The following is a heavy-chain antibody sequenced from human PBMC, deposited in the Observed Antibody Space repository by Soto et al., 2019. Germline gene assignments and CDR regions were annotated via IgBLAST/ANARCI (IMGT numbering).Heavy chain of an antibody. D-gene: IGHD3-9*01. J-gene: IGHJ6*02. Sequence: GGSLRLSCAASGFTFSSYDMHWVRQATGKGLEWVSAIGTAGDTYYPGSVKGRFTISRENAKNSLYLQMNSLRAGDTAVYYCARGGVTLTGLYYYYGMDVWGQGTTVTVSS. CDR1: GFTFSSYD. V-gene: IGHV3-13*01. CDR2: IGTAGDT. CDR3: ARGGVTLTGLYYYYGMDV.